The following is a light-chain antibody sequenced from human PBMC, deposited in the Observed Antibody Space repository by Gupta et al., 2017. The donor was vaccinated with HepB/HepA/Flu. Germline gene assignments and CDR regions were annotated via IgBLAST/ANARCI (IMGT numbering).Light chain of an antibody. CDR2: QDS. Sequence: SYELTQPPSVYVSPGQTASITCSGDKLGDKYACWYQQKPGQSPVLVIYQDSKRPSGIPERFSGSNSGNTATLTISETQAMDEADYYCQAWDSSSDVVFGGGTKLTVL. V-gene: IGLV3-1*01. CDR1: KLGDKY. CDR3: QAWDSSSDVV. J-gene: IGLJ2*01.